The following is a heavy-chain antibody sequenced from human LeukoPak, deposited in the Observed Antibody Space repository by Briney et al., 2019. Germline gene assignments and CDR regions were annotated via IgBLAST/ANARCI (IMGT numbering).Heavy chain of an antibody. D-gene: IGHD2-21*01. CDR1: GGSFTSYY. J-gene: IGHJ3*02. CDR3: ARHISLSAFDI. Sequence: SETLSLTCTVSGGSFTSYYWSWIRHPPGKGLEWIGYIYTSGTTNYNPSLKSRVTISVDTSKNQFSLRLSSVTATDTAVYYCARHISLSAFDIWGQGTMVTVSS. V-gene: IGHV4-4*09. CDR2: IYTSGTT.